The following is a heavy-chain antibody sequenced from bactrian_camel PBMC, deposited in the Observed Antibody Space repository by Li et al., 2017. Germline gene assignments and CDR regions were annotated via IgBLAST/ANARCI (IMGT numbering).Heavy chain of an antibody. CDR1: GFTFSNYA. D-gene: IGHD6*01. CDR2: VDSGGQNT. V-gene: IGHV3S40*01. Sequence: VQLVESGGGSVQSGGSLRLSCAASGFTFSNYAMSWVRQAPGKGLEWVSAVDSGGQNTYYADPVKGRFTIAQDNAKNTVYLQMNSLKPEDTAMYYCAAGRWYDLSLDRGRFDYWGQGTQVTVS. J-gene: IGHJ4*01. CDR3: AAGRWYDLSLDRGRFDY.